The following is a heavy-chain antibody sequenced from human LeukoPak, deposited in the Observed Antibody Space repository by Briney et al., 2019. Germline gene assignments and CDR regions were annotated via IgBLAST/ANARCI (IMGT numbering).Heavy chain of an antibody. CDR3: AKDLSPQQLVQGEYFQH. V-gene: IGHV3-30*02. CDR2: IRYDGSNK. CDR1: GFTFSSYG. Sequence: GGSLRFSCAASGFTFSSYGMHWVRQAPGKGLEWVAFIRYDGSNKYYADSVKGRFTISRDNSKNTLYLQMNSLRAEDTAVYYCAKDLSPQQLVQGEYFQHWGQGTLVTVSS. D-gene: IGHD6-13*01. J-gene: IGHJ1*01.